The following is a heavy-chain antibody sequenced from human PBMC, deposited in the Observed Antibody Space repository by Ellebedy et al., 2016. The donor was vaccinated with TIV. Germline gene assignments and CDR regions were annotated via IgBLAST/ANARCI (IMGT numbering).Heavy chain of an antibody. D-gene: IGHD6-19*01. V-gene: IGHV3-23*01. J-gene: IGHJ6*02. CDR1: GFTFSSYG. Sequence: GESLKISXAASGFTFSSYGMHWVRQAPGKGLEWVSAISGSGGSTYYADSVKGRFTISRDNSKNTLYLQMNSLRAEDTAVYYCAKDHRIAVAGHYYYYGMDVWGQGTTVTVSS. CDR2: ISGSGGST. CDR3: AKDHRIAVAGHYYYYGMDV.